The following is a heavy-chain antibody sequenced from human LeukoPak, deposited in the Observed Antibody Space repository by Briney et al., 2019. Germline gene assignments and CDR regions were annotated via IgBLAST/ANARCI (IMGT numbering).Heavy chain of an antibody. D-gene: IGHD6-19*01. J-gene: IGHJ4*02. CDR3: AKTGLGWYEIDYFDY. CDR1: GFTFSSYG. CDR2: ISYDGSNK. V-gene: IGHV3-30*18. Sequence: GGSLRLSCAASGFTFSSYGMHWVRQAPGKGLEWVAVISYDGSNKYYADSVKGRFTISRDNSKNTLYLQINSLRAEDTAVYYCAKTGLGWYEIDYFDYWGQGTLVTVSS.